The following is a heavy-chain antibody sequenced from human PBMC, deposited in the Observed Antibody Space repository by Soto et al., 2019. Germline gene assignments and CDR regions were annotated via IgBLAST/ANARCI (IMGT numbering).Heavy chain of an antibody. Sequence: DVQLSESGGGLVQPGGSLRHSCAASGFIFSDYAMTWVRQAPGKGLEWVSGIGGGGSDTYYVDSVKGRFTISRDNSKNTLYLQMNSLRAEDTALYYCAKDAVPFNGQWDWFDSWGQGTLVTVSS. V-gene: IGHV3-23*01. J-gene: IGHJ5*01. D-gene: IGHD6-19*01. CDR1: GFIFSDYA. CDR3: AKDAVPFNGQWDWFDS. CDR2: IGGGGSDT.